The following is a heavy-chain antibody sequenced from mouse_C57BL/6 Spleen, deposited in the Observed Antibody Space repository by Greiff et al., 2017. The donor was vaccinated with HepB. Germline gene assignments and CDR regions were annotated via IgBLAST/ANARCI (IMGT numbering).Heavy chain of an antibody. D-gene: IGHD1-1*01. CDR2: IYPRSGNT. V-gene: IGHV1-81*01. CDR3: AKPFITTDYYAMDY. Sequence: QVQLKQSGAELARPGASVKLSCKASGYTFTSYGISWVKQRTGQGLEWIGEIYPRSGNTYYNEKFKGKATLTADKSSSTAYMELRSLTSEDSAVYFCAKPFITTDYYAMDYWGQGTSVTVSS. J-gene: IGHJ4*01. CDR1: GYTFTSYG.